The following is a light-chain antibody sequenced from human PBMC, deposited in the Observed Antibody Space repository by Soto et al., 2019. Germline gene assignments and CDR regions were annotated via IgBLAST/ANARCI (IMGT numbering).Light chain of an antibody. V-gene: IGLV2-14*01. Sequence: QSALTQPASVSGSPGQSISISCTGNSTDVGGYDFVSWYKHQPGTAPKLLISEVSKRPSGVSDRFSGSKSGDTASLTISGLQAEDEADYHCSSYRSGTTVVFGAGTQLTVL. J-gene: IGLJ7*01. CDR1: STDVGGYDF. CDR2: EVS. CDR3: SSYRSGTTVV.